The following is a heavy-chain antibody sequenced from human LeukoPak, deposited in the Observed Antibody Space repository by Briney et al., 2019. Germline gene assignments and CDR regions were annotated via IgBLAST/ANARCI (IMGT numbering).Heavy chain of an antibody. V-gene: IGHV4-39*01. J-gene: IGHJ3*02. CDR2: IYYSGST. Sequence: PSETLSLTCTVSGGSISSSSYYWGWIRQPPGKGLEWIGSIYYSGSTYYNPSVKSRVTISVDTSKNQFSLKLSSVTAADTAVYYCATYDYYDSSGFILDAFDIWGQGTMVTVSS. CDR1: GGSISSSSYY. D-gene: IGHD3-22*01. CDR3: ATYDYYDSSGFILDAFDI.